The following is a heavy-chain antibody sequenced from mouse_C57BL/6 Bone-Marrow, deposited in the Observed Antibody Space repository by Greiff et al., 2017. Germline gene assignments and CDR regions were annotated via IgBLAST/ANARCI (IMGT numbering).Heavy chain of an antibody. CDR3: AREHDYYAMDY. CDR1: GYTFTGYW. Sequence: QVQLKQSGAELMKPGASVKLSCKATGYTFTGYWIEWVKQRPGPGLEWIGEILPGRGSTHYNEKFKGKATFTADTSSNTAYMQLSSLTTEDSAIYYCAREHDYYAMDYWGQGTSVTVSS. V-gene: IGHV1-9*01. CDR2: ILPGRGST. J-gene: IGHJ4*01.